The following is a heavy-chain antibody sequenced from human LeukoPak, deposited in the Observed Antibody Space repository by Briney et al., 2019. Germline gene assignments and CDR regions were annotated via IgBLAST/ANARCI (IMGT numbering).Heavy chain of an antibody. CDR2: IVSFGSSA. CDR3: ASSTYSGSHWDAFNI. CDR1: GFTFSIYE. V-gene: IGHV3-74*03. Sequence: GGSLRLSCAASGFTFSIYEMNWVRQAPGKGLVWVSRIVSFGSSATYADSVKGRFTVSRDNAKNTLYLQMNSLRPEDAAVYYCASSTYSGSHWDAFNIWGQGTMVTVSS. J-gene: IGHJ3*02. D-gene: IGHD1-26*01.